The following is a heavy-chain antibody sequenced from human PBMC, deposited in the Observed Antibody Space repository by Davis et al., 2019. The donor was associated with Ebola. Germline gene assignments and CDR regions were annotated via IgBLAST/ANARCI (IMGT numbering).Heavy chain of an antibody. D-gene: IGHD6-19*01. Sequence: AASVKVSCKASGYTFTGYYIHWVRQAPGQGLEWMGWINPNSGGTNYAQKFQGWVTMTRDTSISTAYMELSRLRSDDTAVYYCARAYLSSSWWYYGMDVWGQGTTVTVSS. CDR2: INPNSGGT. CDR3: ARAYLSSSWWYYGMDV. J-gene: IGHJ6*02. CDR1: GYTFTGYY. V-gene: IGHV1-2*04.